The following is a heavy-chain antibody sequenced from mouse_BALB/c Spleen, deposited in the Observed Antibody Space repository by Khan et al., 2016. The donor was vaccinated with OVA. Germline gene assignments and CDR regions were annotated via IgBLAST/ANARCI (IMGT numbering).Heavy chain of an antibody. Sequence: QIQLVQSGPGLVAPSQSLSITCTVSGFSLTSYGVHWVRQPPGKGLEWLVVIWSDGKTTYNSTLKSRLSISKDNSKSQVFLKMNSLQTDDTAMYYCDRDTHMITTVMDYWGQGTSVTVSS. V-gene: IGHV2-6*02. CDR1: GFSLTSYG. J-gene: IGHJ4*01. CDR2: IWSDGKT. D-gene: IGHD2-4*01. CDR3: DRDTHMITTVMDY.